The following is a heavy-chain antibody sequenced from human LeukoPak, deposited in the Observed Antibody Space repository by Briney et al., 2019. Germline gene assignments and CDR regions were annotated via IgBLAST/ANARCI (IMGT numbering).Heavy chain of an antibody. CDR3: AKLLTRQNSPPLDY. CDR1: GFTFSSYG. CDR2: ISYDGSNK. J-gene: IGHJ4*02. D-gene: IGHD4-23*01. Sequence: SGGSLRLSCAASGFTFSSYGMHWVRQAPGKGLEWVAVISYDGSNKYYADSVKGRFTISRDNSKNTLYLQMNSLRAEDTAVYYCAKLLTRQNSPPLDYWGQGTLVTVSS. V-gene: IGHV3-30*18.